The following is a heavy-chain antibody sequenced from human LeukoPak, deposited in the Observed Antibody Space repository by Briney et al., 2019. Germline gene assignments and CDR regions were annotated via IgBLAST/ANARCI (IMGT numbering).Heavy chain of an antibody. V-gene: IGHV1-69*13. CDR1: GGTFSSYA. Sequence: AASVKVSCKASGGTFSSYAISWVRQAPGQGLEWMGGIIPIFGTANYAQKFQGRVTINADESTSTAHMELSSLRSEDTAVYYCARVNLGSSGYYLYYFDYWGQGTLVTVSS. J-gene: IGHJ4*02. CDR3: ARVNLGSSGYYLYYFDY. CDR2: IIPIFGTA. D-gene: IGHD3-22*01.